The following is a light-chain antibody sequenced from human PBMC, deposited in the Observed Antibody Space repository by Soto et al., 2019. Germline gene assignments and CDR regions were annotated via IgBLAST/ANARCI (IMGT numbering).Light chain of an antibody. CDR1: QNIANY. Sequence: DIQVTQSPPSLSGALGDRVTITCRTSQNIANYLNWYQQKPGRAPTVLIYGASVLQSGVPPRFSGSGSGTEFTLTISSLQPDDFATYYCQHYNSYSEAFGQGTKVDIK. V-gene: IGKV1-5*01. J-gene: IGKJ1*01. CDR2: GAS. CDR3: QHYNSYSEA.